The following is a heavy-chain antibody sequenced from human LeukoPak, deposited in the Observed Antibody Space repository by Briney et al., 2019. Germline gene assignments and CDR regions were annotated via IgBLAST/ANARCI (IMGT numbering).Heavy chain of an antibody. V-gene: IGHV1-69*05. Sequence: SVKVSCKASGGTFSSYAISWVRQPPGQGLEWMGVIIPIFGTANYAQKFQGRVTITTDESTSTAYMELSSLRSEDTAVYYCARAASEYSYGRVDYWGQGTLVTVSS. CDR1: GGTFSSYA. D-gene: IGHD5-18*01. CDR2: IIPIFGTA. J-gene: IGHJ4*02. CDR3: ARAASEYSYGRVDY.